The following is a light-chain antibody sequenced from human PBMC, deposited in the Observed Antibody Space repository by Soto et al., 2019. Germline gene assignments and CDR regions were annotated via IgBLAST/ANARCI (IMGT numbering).Light chain of an antibody. Sequence: QSVLTQPPSVSGAPGQRVTISCTGSSSNIGAGYDVHWYQQLPGTAPKLLIYGNSNRPSGVPDRFSGSKSGTSASLAITGLQAEDEADYYCQSHDSSLSGRVVFGGGTKLTVL. V-gene: IGLV1-40*01. J-gene: IGLJ2*01. CDR1: SSNIGAGYD. CDR2: GNS. CDR3: QSHDSSLSGRVV.